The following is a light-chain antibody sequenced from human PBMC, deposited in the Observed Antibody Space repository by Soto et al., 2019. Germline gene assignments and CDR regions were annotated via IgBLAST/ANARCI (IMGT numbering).Light chain of an antibody. V-gene: IGLV2-14*03. Sequence: QSVLTRAASVSGSPGQSISIPCTGTSSDIGGYDHVSWYQQHPGKAPKLMVYDVSNRPSGVSDRFSGSKSANTASLTISGLQAEDEADYYCNSYTTSSSLYVFGTGTKVTVL. J-gene: IGLJ1*01. CDR3: NSYTTSSSLYV. CDR1: SSDIGGYDH. CDR2: DVS.